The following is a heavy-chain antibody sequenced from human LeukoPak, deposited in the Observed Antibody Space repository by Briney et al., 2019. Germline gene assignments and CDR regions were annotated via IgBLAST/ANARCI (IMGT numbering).Heavy chain of an antibody. Sequence: PSETLSLTCAVYGGSFSGYYWSWIRQPPGKGLEWIGEINHSGSTNYNPSLKSRVTISVDTSKNQFSLKLSSVTAADTAVYYCARESYDYAFDIWGQGTVVTVSS. V-gene: IGHV4-34*01. CDR2: INHSGST. J-gene: IGHJ3*02. CDR1: GGSFSGYY. D-gene: IGHD3-16*01. CDR3: ARESYDYAFDI.